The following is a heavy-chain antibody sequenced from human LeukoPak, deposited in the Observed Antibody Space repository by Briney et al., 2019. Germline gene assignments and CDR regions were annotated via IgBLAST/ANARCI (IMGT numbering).Heavy chain of an antibody. D-gene: IGHD4-17*01. J-gene: IGHJ5*02. CDR2: IYYSGSS. V-gene: IGHV4-59*08. CDR1: GVSISSDY. Sequence: SETLSLTCTVSGVSISSDYWSWIRLPPGKGLEWIGYIYYSGSSNYNPSPKSRVTMSVDTSKNQFSLKLTSVTAADTAVYYCARGLRQNLFDPWGQGALVTVSS. CDR3: ARGLRQNLFDP.